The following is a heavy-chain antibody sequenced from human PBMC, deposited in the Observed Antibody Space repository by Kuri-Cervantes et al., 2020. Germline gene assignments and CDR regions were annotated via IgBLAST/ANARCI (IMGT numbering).Heavy chain of an antibody. CDR3: ARDLDRELFDYMDV. CDR1: GFTFSSYS. J-gene: IGHJ6*03. Sequence: GESLKISCAASGFTFSSYSMNWVRQAPGKGLEWVSYISSSSSTIYYADSVKGRFTISRDNAKNSLYLQMNSLRAEDTAVYYCARDLDRELFDYMDVWGKGTTVTVSS. CDR2: ISSSSSTI. D-gene: IGHD3-10*01. V-gene: IGHV3-48*01.